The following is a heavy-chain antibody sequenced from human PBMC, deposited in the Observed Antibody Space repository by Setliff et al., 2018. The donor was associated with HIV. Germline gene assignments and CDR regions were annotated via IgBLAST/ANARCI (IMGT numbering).Heavy chain of an antibody. J-gene: IGHJ4*02. D-gene: IGHD2-21*02. CDR2: IQGDGSRT. Sequence: GGSLTLSCAASGLTFRRFSMHWVRQAPGKALEWVSLIQGDGSRTYYADSVKGRFTISRDNRKNSLYLQMNSLTDEDTAWYYCAKELDCGGDCFAYFDSWGQGTLVTVSS. CDR1: GLTFRRFS. V-gene: IGHV3-43D*04. CDR3: AKELDCGGDCFAYFDS.